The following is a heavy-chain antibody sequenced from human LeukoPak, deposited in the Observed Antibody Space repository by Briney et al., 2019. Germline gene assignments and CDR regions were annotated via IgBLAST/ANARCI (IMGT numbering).Heavy chain of an antibody. CDR2: INHSGST. CDR1: GGSFSGYY. Sequence: SETLSLTCAVYGGSFSGYYWSWIRQPPGKGLEWIGEINHSGSTNYNPSLKSRVTISVDTSKNQFSLKLSSVTAADTAVYYCARVSSWYTPGAFDIWGQGTMVTVSS. V-gene: IGHV4-34*01. CDR3: ARVSSWYTPGAFDI. D-gene: IGHD6-13*01. J-gene: IGHJ3*02.